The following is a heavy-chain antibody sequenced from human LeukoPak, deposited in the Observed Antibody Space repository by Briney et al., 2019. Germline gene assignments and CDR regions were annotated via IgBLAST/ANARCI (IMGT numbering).Heavy chain of an antibody. D-gene: IGHD6-19*01. CDR1: GYSFTNYW. Sequence: GESLKISRKDSGYSFTNYWIGWVRQMPGKGLEWMGIIYHGDSDTRYSPSFQGQVTISADKSINTAYLQWSSLKASDAAIYYCGRRIAVGGKVWFDPWGQGTLVTVSS. J-gene: IGHJ5*02. CDR2: IYHGDSDT. V-gene: IGHV5-51*01. CDR3: GRRIAVGGKVWFDP.